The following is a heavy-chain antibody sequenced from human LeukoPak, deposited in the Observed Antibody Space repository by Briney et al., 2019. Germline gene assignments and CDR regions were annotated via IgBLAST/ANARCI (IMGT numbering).Heavy chain of an antibody. Sequence: GGSLRLSCAASGFTFSDYYMTWIRQAPGKGLEWVSHISRSSGTIYYADSVEGRFTVSRDNAKNSLYLQMNSLRVEDTAVDYCVREAKMTAMFWGQGTLVTVSS. CDR3: VREAKMTAMF. J-gene: IGHJ4*02. V-gene: IGHV3-11*01. CDR1: GFTFSDYY. D-gene: IGHD2-21*02. CDR2: ISRSSGTI.